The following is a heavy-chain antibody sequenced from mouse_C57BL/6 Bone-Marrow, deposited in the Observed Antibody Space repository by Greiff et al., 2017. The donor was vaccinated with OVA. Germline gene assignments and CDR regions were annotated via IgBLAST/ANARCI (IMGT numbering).Heavy chain of an antibody. CDR1: GYTFTSYW. J-gene: IGHJ4*01. D-gene: IGHD5-5*01. V-gene: IGHV1-50*01. CDR2: IDPSDSYP. Sequence: QVQLQQPGAELVKPGASVKLSCKASGYTFTSYWMQWVKQRPGQGLEWIGAIDPSDSYPNYNQKFKGKATLTVDKSSSTAYMQLSSLTSEDSAVYYCARSDYQHPYDAMDYWGQGTSVTVSS. CDR3: ARSDYQHPYDAMDY.